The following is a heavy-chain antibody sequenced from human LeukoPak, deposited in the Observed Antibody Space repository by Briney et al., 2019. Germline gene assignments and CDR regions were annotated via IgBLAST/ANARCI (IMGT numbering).Heavy chain of an antibody. D-gene: IGHD5-12*01. J-gene: IGHJ4*02. CDR3: AINGGGDSGYGNFDY. Sequence: GGSLRLSCAVSGFSFDDYAVHWVRQVPGKGLEWVSGISWNSDNIGYADSVKGRFTTSRDNAKNSLYLQMNSLRAEDTALYYCAINGGGDSGYGNFDYWGQGTLVTVSS. CDR2: ISWNSDNI. V-gene: IGHV3-9*01. CDR1: GFSFDDYA.